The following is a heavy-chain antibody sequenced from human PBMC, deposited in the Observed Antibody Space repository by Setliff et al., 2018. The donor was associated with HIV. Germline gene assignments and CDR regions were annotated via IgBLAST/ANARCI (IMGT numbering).Heavy chain of an antibody. CDR1: GGSLRGYY. CDR3: ARHRAQRGSGTYYDDWFDP. J-gene: IGHJ5*02. CDR2: VHYSGRT. D-gene: IGHD3-10*01. V-gene: IGHV4-34*01. Sequence: SETLSLTCAAYGGSLRGYYWSWIRQTPGKGLEWIGEVHYSGRTAYNPSLQRRVAISVDMYRNQFFLRLTSVTAADTSVYYCARHRAQRGSGTYYDDWFDPWGQGTLVTVSS.